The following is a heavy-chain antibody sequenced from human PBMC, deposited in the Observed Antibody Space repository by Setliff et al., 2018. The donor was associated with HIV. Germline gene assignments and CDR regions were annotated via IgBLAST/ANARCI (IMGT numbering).Heavy chain of an antibody. CDR2: ISANSGYT. CDR3: ARGKYFGF. CDR1: GYRITDYS. J-gene: IGHJ4*02. Sequence: ASVKVSCKTFGYRITDYSITWIRQVPGQGLEWMGWISANSGYTDYSQEFQDRVTMTADPSTTTAYMELTNLNSDDMAIYYCARGKYFGFWGQGTLVTVSS. V-gene: IGHV1-18*03.